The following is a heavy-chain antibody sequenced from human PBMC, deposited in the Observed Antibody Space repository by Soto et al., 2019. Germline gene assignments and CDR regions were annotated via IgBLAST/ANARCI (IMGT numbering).Heavy chain of an antibody. CDR3: SRDRAFFVLYYYYYGMHV. Sequence: PSQTLSLTCAISGDSVSSDSAAWNWIRQSPSRGLEWLGRTYYRSKWYNDYAVSVKSRITINPDTSKNQFSLQLNSVTPEDTAVYYCSRDRAFFVLYYYYYGMHVSCQGTTVTV. J-gene: IGHJ6*02. CDR1: GDSVSSDSAA. D-gene: IGHD3-3*02. CDR2: TYYRSKWYN. V-gene: IGHV6-1*01.